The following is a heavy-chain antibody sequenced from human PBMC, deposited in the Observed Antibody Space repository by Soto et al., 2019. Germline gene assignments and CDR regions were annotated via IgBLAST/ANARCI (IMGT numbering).Heavy chain of an antibody. D-gene: IGHD3-9*01. J-gene: IGHJ4*02. CDR3: ARLDILTPDSLDY. V-gene: IGHV3-66*04. Sequence: GGSLRLSCAASGFTVSSNYMSWVRQAPGKGLEWVSVIYSGGSTYYADSVKGRFTISRDNSKNTLYLQMNSLRAEDTAVYYCARLDILTPDSLDYWGQGTLVTVSS. CDR1: GFTVSSNY. CDR2: IYSGGST.